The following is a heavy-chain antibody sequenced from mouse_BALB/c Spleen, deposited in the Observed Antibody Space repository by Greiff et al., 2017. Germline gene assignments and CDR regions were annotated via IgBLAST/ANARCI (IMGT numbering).Heavy chain of an antibody. CDR1: GYTFSSYW. CDR2: ILPGSGST. CDR3: ARRGDYYYGSSYLFDY. V-gene: IGHV1-9*01. D-gene: IGHD1-1*01. J-gene: IGHJ2*01. Sequence: QVQLKQSGAELMKPGASVKISCKATGYTFSSYWIEWVKQRPGHGLEWIGEILPGSGSTYYNEKFKGKATLTADKSSSTAYMQLSSLTSEDSAVYCCARRGDYYYGSSYLFDYWGQGTTLTVSS.